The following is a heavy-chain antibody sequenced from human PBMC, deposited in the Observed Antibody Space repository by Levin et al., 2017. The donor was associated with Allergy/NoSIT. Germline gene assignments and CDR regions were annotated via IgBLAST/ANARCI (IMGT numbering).Heavy chain of an antibody. CDR2: ISGSSISS. D-gene: IGHD4-11*01. Sequence: GGSLRLSCAASGFSFSNYAMSWVRQAPGKGLEWVSAISGSSISSYHADSVKGRFTISRDTSNSTLHLQMNSLRAEDTAVYYCTRGRRLVDLWGQGTLVIVSS. CDR1: GFSFSNYA. V-gene: IGHV3-23*01. CDR3: TRGRRLVDL. J-gene: IGHJ5*02.